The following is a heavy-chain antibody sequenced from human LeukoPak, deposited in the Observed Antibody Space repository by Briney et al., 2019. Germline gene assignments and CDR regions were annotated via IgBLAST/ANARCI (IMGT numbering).Heavy chain of an antibody. CDR3: AKFPGAPYGDYVDY. Sequence: GGSLRLSCAASGFKFGDFNMTWVRQAPGKGLEWVSAISGSGGSTYYADSVKGRFTISRDNSKNTLYLQMNSLRAEDTAVYYCAKFPGAPYGDYVDYWGQGTLVTVSS. CDR1: GFKFGDFN. CDR2: ISGSGGST. V-gene: IGHV3-23*01. J-gene: IGHJ4*02. D-gene: IGHD4-17*01.